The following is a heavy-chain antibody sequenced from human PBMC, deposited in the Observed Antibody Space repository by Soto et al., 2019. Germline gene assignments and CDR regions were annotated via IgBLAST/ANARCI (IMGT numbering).Heavy chain of an antibody. Sequence: EMQLVESGGGLVQPGGSLRLSCAASGFIFSSYWMHWVRRAPGKGLVWVSRLNSDGSSTSYADSVKGRFTISRDNPKNTLYLQMNSLRAEDTAVYYCAREPLYVSGPLDYWGQGTLVTVSS. J-gene: IGHJ4*02. CDR3: AREPLYVSGPLDY. CDR1: GFIFSSYW. V-gene: IGHV3-74*01. D-gene: IGHD6-19*01. CDR2: LNSDGSST.